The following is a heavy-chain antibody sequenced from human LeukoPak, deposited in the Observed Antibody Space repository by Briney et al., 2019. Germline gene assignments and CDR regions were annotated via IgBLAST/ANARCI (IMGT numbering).Heavy chain of an antibody. Sequence: SETLSLTCAVYGGSFSGYYWSWIRQPPGKGLEWIGEINHSGSTNYNPSLKSRVTISVDTSKNQFSLKLSSVTAADTAVYYCAEGSTVTSYYYMDVWGKGTTVTVSS. CDR1: GGSFSGYY. D-gene: IGHD4-17*01. CDR3: AEGSTVTSYYYMDV. CDR2: INHSGST. J-gene: IGHJ6*03. V-gene: IGHV4-34*01.